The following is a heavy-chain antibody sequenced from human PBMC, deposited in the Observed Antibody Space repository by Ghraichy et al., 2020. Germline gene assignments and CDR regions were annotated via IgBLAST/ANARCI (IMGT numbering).Heavy chain of an antibody. J-gene: IGHJ6*03. CDR1: GGSISSFY. D-gene: IGHD6-19*01. CDR3: ARVGDSSGWYGSKYSYYYMDV. V-gene: IGHV4-59*01. CDR2: IDYSGST. Sequence: SETLSLTCTVSGGSISSFYWGWIRQPPEKGLEWIGYIDYSGSTNYNPSLKSRVTISVDTSKEQFSLILTSVTAADTAVYYCARVGDSSGWYGSKYSYYYMDVWGKGTTVTVSS.